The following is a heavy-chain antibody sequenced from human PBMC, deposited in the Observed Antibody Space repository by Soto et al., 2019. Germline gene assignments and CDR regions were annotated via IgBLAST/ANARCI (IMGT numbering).Heavy chain of an antibody. J-gene: IGHJ4*02. CDR3: ARGLAGACAN. CDR1: GGSFSGYY. Sequence: SETLSLTCAVYGGSFSGYYWSWIRQPPGKGLEWIGEINHSGSTNYNPSLKSRVTISVDTSKNQFSLKLSSVTAADTAVYYCARGLAGACANWGQGTLVTVSS. D-gene: IGHD1-26*01. V-gene: IGHV4-34*01. CDR2: INHSGST.